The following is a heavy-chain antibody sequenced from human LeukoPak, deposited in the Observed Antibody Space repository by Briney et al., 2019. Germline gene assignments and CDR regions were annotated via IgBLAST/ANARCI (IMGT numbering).Heavy chain of an antibody. J-gene: IGHJ4*02. CDR2: IYDSGST. V-gene: IGHV4-30-2*01. CDR3: ARVHDYGGNSGALYYFDY. CDR1: GGSISSGGYS. D-gene: IGHD4-23*01. Sequence: SETLSLTCAVSGGSISSGGYSWSWIRQPPGKVLEWIGYIYDSGSTYYNPCLKSRVTISVDRSKNQFSLKLSSVTAADTAVYYCARVHDYGGNSGALYYFDYWGQGTLVTVSS.